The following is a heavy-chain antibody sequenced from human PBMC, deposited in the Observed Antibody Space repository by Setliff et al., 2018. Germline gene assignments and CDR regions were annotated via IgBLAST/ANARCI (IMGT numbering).Heavy chain of an antibody. V-gene: IGHV4-39*01. D-gene: IGHD1-1*01. Sequence: SETLSLTCTVSGGSISSGVYYWAWIRQPPGKGLEWIGRIYYHSGSTKCNPSLKSRVTISVDTAQNQFSLRLTSVTAADTAVYYCARTGTYRYFDYWGQGALVTVSS. J-gene: IGHJ4*02. CDR1: GGSISSGVYY. CDR2: IYYHSGST. CDR3: ARTGTYRYFDY.